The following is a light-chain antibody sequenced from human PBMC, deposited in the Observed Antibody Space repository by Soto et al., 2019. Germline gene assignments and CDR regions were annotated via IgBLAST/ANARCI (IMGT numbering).Light chain of an antibody. CDR3: QQYNNWPPIT. V-gene: IGKV3-15*01. Sequence: EIVMTQSPATLSVSPGERATLSCRASQRVSSNLAWYQQKPGQAPRLLIYGASTRATGIPARFSGSGSGTEFTLTISSLQSEDFAVYHCQQYNNWPPITFGQGTRLEIK. CDR2: GAS. CDR1: QRVSSN. J-gene: IGKJ5*01.